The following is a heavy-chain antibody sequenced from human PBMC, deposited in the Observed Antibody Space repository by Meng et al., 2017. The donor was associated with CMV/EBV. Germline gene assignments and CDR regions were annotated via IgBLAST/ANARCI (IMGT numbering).Heavy chain of an antibody. CDR3: ARRYCSSTSCPPYYGMDV. CDR2: ISSSSSYI. CDR1: GFTFSSYS. Sequence: GESLKISCAASGFTFSSYSMNWVRQAPGKGLEWVSSISSSSSYIYYADSVKGRFTISRGNAKNSLYLQMNSLRAEDTAVYYCARRYCSSTSCPPYYGMDVWGQGTTVTVSS. D-gene: IGHD2-2*01. V-gene: IGHV3-21*01. J-gene: IGHJ6*02.